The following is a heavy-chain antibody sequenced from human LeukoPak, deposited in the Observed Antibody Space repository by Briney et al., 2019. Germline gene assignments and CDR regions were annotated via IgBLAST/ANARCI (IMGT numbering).Heavy chain of an antibody. CDR3: ARDRFSSWYYYYYYYMDV. V-gene: IGHV3-7*01. CDR2: IKQDGSEK. J-gene: IGHJ6*03. D-gene: IGHD6-13*01. Sequence: GGSLRLSCAASGFTFSSYWMSWVRQAPGKGLEWVANIKQDGSEKYYVDSVKGRFTISRDNAKNSLYLQMNSLRAEDTAVYYCARDRFSSWYYYYYYYMDVWGKGTTVTVSS. CDR1: GFTFSSYW.